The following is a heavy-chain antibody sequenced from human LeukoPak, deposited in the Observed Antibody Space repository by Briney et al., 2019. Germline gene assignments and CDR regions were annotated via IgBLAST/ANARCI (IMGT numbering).Heavy chain of an antibody. Sequence: GGSLRLSCAASGFTVSSNYMSGVRQAPGKGLEWVSVIYGGVNTVYADSVQGRFTISRDNSKNTLYLQMSSLRAEDTAVYYCAKSPKTGFLFDYWGKGTLVTVSS. D-gene: IGHD1-1*01. CDR2: IYGGVNT. J-gene: IGHJ4*02. CDR3: AKSPKTGFLFDY. V-gene: IGHV3-66*01. CDR1: GFTVSSNY.